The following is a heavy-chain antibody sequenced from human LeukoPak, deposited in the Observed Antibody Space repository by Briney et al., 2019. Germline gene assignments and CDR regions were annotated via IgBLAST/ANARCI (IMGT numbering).Heavy chain of an antibody. J-gene: IGHJ4*02. CDR3: AKGGDYHDSSGYLPAHFDY. Sequence: GGSLRLSFAASGFTFSSYAMSWVRQGPGKVLEWVSGISIGGGSTYYADSVKGRFTISRDNSKNTLYLQMNSLRAEDTAVYYCAKGGDYHDSSGYLPAHFDYWGQGTLVTVSS. V-gene: IGHV3-23*01. CDR2: ISIGGGST. CDR1: GFTFSSYA. D-gene: IGHD3-22*01.